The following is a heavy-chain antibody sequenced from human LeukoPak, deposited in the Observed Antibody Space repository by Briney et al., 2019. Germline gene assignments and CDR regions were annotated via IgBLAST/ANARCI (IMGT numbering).Heavy chain of an antibody. CDR1: GFTFSSYE. CDR2: ISSSGSTI. J-gene: IGHJ4*02. V-gene: IGHV3-48*03. Sequence: PGGSLRLSCAASGFTFSSYEMDWVRQAPGKGLEWVSYISSSGSTIWYADSVKGRFTISRDNAKNSLYLQMNSLRAEDTAVYYCASGGSGYSSSWLGFYWGQGTLVTVSS. D-gene: IGHD6-13*01. CDR3: ASGGSGYSSSWLGFY.